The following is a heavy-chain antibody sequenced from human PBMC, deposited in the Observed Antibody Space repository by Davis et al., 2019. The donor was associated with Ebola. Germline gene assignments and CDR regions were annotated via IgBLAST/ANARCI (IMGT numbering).Heavy chain of an antibody. CDR3: ARGYSTWFDP. D-gene: IGHD4-11*01. CDR2: IYYSGST. V-gene: IGHV4-39*07. Sequence: MPSETLSLTCTVSGDSISSSSYYWGWIRQPPGKGLEWIGSIYYSGSTYYNPSLKSRVTISVDTSKNQFSLKLSSVTAADTAVYYCARGYSTWFDPWGQGTLVTVSS. J-gene: IGHJ5*02. CDR1: GDSISSSSYY.